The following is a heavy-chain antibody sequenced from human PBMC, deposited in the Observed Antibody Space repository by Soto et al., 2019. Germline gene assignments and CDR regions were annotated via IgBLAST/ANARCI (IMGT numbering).Heavy chain of an antibody. CDR2: IYSGGST. D-gene: IGHD3-10*01. J-gene: IGHJ4*02. CDR1: GFTVSSNY. V-gene: IGHV3-53*01. Sequence: EVQLVESGGGLIQPGGSLRLSCAASGFTVSSNYMSWVRQAPGKGREWVSVIYSGGSTYYADSVKGRFTISRDNSKNTLYLQMNSLRAEDTAVYYCARHITMDPLLVYWGQGTLVTVSS. CDR3: ARHITMDPLLVY.